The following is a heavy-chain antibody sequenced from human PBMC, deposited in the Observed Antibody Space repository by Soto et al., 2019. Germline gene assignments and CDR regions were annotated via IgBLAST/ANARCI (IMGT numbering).Heavy chain of an antibody. CDR1: GGSFSGYY. CDR3: ARDRYYYDSSGSIALDY. CDR2: INHSGST. Sequence: SETLSLTCAVYGGSFSGYYWSWIRQPPGKGLEWIGEINHSGSTNYNPSLKSRVTISVDTSKNQFSLKLSSVTAADTAVYYCARDRYYYDSSGSIALDYWGQGTLVTVSS. J-gene: IGHJ4*02. D-gene: IGHD3-22*01. V-gene: IGHV4-34*01.